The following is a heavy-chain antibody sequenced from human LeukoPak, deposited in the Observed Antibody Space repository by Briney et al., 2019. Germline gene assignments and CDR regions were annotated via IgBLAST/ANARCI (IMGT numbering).Heavy chain of an antibody. V-gene: IGHV3-11*01. CDR2: ISSSGSTI. D-gene: IGHD3-10*01. CDR1: GFTFSNAW. Sequence: GGSLRLSCAASGFTFSNAWMNWVRQAPGKGLEWVSYISSSGSTIYYADSVKGRFTISRDNAKNSLYLQMNSLRAEDTAVYYCARDPTYYYGSGSYYIYWGQGTLVTVSS. CDR3: ARDPTYYYGSGSYYIY. J-gene: IGHJ4*02.